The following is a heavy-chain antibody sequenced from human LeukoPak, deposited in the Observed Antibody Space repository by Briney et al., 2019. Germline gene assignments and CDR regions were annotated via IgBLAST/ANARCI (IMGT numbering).Heavy chain of an antibody. J-gene: IGHJ3*01. D-gene: IGHD2-15*01. Sequence: ASVKVSCQASGYTLISTGICWVRQAPGQGLEWMGWVSAYNSDKNYAQKFRGRVTMTRDTSTNTAYMELRSLRSDDTAVYFCARDAPRWRNAFDFWGQGTMVTVSS. CDR2: VSAYNSDK. CDR1: GYTLISTG. V-gene: IGHV1-18*01. CDR3: ARDAPRWRNAFDF.